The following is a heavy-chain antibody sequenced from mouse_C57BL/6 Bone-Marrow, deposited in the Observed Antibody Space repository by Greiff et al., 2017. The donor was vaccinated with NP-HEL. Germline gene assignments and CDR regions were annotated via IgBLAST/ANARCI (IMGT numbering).Heavy chain of an antibody. D-gene: IGHD1-1*01. CDR1: GYTFTSYW. Sequence: QVQLQQPGAELVKPGASVKLSCKASGYTFTSYWMQWVKQRPGQGLEWIGEIDPSDSYTNYNQKFKGKATLTVDTSYSTAYMQLSSLTSEDSAVYDCARWKYYGSSFYWYFDVWGTGTTVTVSS. CDR2: IDPSDSYT. J-gene: IGHJ1*03. V-gene: IGHV1-50*01. CDR3: ARWKYYGSSFYWYFDV.